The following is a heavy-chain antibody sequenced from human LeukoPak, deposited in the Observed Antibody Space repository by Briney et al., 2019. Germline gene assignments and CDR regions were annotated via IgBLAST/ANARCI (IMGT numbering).Heavy chain of an antibody. CDR3: ARGVYHYYGSGRVAFDI. CDR1: GYTFTSYA. J-gene: IGHJ3*02. Sequence: GASVKVSCKASGYTFTSYAMHWVRQAPGQRLEWMGWLNAGNGNTKYSQKFQGRVTITRDTSASTAYMELSSLRSEDTAVYYCARGVYHYYGSGRVAFDIWGQGTMVTVSS. CDR2: LNAGNGNT. D-gene: IGHD3-10*01. V-gene: IGHV1-3*01.